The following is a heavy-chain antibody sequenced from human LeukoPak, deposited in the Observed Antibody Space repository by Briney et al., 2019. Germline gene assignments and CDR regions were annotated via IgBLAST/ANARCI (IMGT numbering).Heavy chain of an antibody. J-gene: IGHJ5*02. Sequence: GGSLRLSCAASGFTFSNYWMHWVRQAPGKGLVWVSRINSDGINTSYADSVKGRFTISSDNAKNTLNLQMNSLRAEDTAVYYCARDLGQYYDTSDNWFDPWGQGTLVTVSS. CDR2: INSDGINT. CDR1: GFTFSNYW. CDR3: ARDLGQYYDTSDNWFDP. D-gene: IGHD3-22*01. V-gene: IGHV3-74*01.